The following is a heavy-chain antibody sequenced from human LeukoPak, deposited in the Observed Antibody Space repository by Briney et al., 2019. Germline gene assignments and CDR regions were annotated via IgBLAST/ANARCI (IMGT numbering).Heavy chain of an antibody. Sequence: SLRLSCAASGFTFADYAMHSVRHAPRKGLEWVSGISWNSGSIGYADSVKGRFTISRDNAKNSLYLQMNSLRAEDMALYYCAKGLSGWYGGPLDYWGQGTLVTVSS. J-gene: IGHJ4*02. D-gene: IGHD6-19*01. CDR1: GFTFADYA. V-gene: IGHV3-9*03. CDR3: AKGLSGWYGGPLDY. CDR2: ISWNSGSI.